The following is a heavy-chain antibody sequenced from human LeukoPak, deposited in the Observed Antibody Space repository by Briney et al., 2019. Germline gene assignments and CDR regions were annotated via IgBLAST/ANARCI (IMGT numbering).Heavy chain of an antibody. D-gene: IGHD2/OR15-2a*01. J-gene: IGHJ3*02. CDR3: AGLSNNDAFDI. V-gene: IGHV4-59*01. CDR1: GVSISSYY. CDR2: IYYSGST. Sequence: SETLSLTCTVSGVSISSYYWSWIRQPPGKGLEWIGYIYYSGSTNYNPSLKSRVTISVDTSKNQFSLKLSSVTAADTAVYYCAGLSNNDAFDIWGQGTMVTVSS.